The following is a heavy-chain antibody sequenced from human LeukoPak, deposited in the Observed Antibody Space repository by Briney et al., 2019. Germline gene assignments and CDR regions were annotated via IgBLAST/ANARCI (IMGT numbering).Heavy chain of an antibody. Sequence: ASVKVSCKASGYTFTGYYMHWVRQAPGQGLEWMGWINPNSGGTNYAQKFQGRVTMTRDTSTSTVYMELSSLRSEDTAVYYCARESERVVVVVPAAILSAFDIWGQGTMVTVSS. D-gene: IGHD2-2*02. J-gene: IGHJ3*02. CDR3: ARESERVVVVVPAAILSAFDI. CDR1: GYTFTGYY. V-gene: IGHV1-2*02. CDR2: INPNSGGT.